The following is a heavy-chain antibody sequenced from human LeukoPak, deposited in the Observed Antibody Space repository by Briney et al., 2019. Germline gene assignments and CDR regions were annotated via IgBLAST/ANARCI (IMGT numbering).Heavy chain of an antibody. CDR1: GFLFSDYY. CDR3: ASGSSSVGY. Sequence: GSLRLSCAASGFLFSDYYMSWIRQSPGKGLKWISYISPNGTDIYSIDSVRGRFIISRDNAKNSLYLQMNSLRAEDTAVYYCASGSSSVGYWGQGTLVTVSS. CDR2: ISPNGTDI. J-gene: IGHJ4*02. V-gene: IGHV3-11*01. D-gene: IGHD6-6*01.